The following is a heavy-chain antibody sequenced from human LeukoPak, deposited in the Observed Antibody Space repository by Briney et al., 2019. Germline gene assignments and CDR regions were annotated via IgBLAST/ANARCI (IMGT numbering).Heavy chain of an antibody. J-gene: IGHJ4*02. CDR3: ARVEDYDILTGFDY. D-gene: IGHD3-9*01. CDR2: IKQDGSEK. V-gene: IGHV3-7*01. Sequence: AGGSLRLSCAASGFTFSSYWMTWVRQAPGKGLEWVANIKQDGSEKYYVDSVKGRFTISRDNAKNSLYLQMNSLRAEDTAVYYCARVEDYDILTGFDYWGQGTLVTVSS. CDR1: GFTFSSYW.